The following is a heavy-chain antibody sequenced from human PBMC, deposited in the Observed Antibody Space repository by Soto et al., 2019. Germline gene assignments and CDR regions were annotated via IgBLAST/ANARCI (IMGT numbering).Heavy chain of an antibody. CDR3: ALRDPDIEVVVETTGIDY. J-gene: IGHJ4*02. V-gene: IGHV3-23*01. D-gene: IGHD2-15*01. Sequence: GGSLRLSCTASGFTFSHYAMTWVRQAPGKGLEWVSAISGSGDYTYYAESVKGRFAISRDNSKNTLYLQMSSLRAEDTAVYYCALRDPDIEVVVETTGIDYWGQGTLVTVSS. CDR2: ISGSGDYT. CDR1: GFTFSHYA.